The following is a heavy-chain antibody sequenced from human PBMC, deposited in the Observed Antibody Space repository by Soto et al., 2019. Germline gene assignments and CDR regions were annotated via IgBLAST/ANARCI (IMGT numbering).Heavy chain of an antibody. J-gene: IGHJ5*02. Sequence: ASVKVSCKASGGTFSTYAISWVRQAPGQGLEWMGWISAYNGDTNYAQKFQGRVTITRDTSASTAYMELSSLRSEDTAVYYCARVPWIRPRNWFDPWGQGTLVTVSS. CDR3: ARVPWIRPRNWFDP. CDR2: ISAYNGDT. D-gene: IGHD5-18*01. CDR1: GGTFSTYA. V-gene: IGHV1-18*01.